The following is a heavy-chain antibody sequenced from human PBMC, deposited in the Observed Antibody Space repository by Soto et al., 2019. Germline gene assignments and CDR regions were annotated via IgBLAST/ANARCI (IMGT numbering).Heavy chain of an antibody. J-gene: IGHJ5*02. CDR3: ARVLRGWFDP. V-gene: IGHV4-4*02. Sequence: XDTLSLTCAVSGGSITSANWWTWVRQPPGGGLEWIGEISHSGITNYKASLKSRVTMSVDKTKNDVSLKLTSVTAADTAVYYCARVLRGWFDPWGQGTPVTV. CDR2: ISHSGIT. CDR1: GGSITSANW.